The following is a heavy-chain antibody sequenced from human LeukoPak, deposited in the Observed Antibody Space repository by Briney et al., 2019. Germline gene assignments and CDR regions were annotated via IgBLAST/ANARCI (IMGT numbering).Heavy chain of an antibody. CDR2: IKQDGSEK. CDR1: GFTFSSYW. CDR3: AAYYYDSSGYYDY. D-gene: IGHD3-22*01. J-gene: IGHJ4*02. V-gene: IGHV3-7*01. Sequence: GGSLRLSCAASGFTFSSYWMSWVRQAPGKGLEWVANIKQDGSEKYYVDSVKGRFTISRDNAENSLYLQMNRLRAEDTAVYCCAAYYYDSSGYYDYWGQGTLVTVSS.